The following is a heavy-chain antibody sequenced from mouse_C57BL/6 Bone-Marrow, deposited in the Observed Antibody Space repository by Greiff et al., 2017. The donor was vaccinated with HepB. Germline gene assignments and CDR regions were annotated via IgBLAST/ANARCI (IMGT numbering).Heavy chain of an antibody. CDR3: ARRAHYYGSSPYAMDY. J-gene: IGHJ4*01. CDR1: GFTFSDYG. V-gene: IGHV5-17*01. Sequence: DVKLVESGGGLVKPGGSLKLSCAASGFTFSDYGMHWVRQAPEKGLEWVAYISSGSSTIYYADTVKGRFTISRDNAKNTLFLQMTSLRSEDTAMYYCARRAHYYGSSPYAMDYWGQGTSVTVSS. CDR2: ISSGSSTI. D-gene: IGHD1-1*01.